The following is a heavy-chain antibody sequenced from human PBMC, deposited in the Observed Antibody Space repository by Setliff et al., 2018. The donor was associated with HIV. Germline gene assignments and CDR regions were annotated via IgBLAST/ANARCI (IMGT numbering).Heavy chain of an antibody. CDR1: GASISNSNSY. D-gene: IGHD3-3*01. J-gene: IGHJ5*02. V-gene: IGHV4-39*07. CDR2: IYNGGAS. Sequence: PSETLSLTCTVYGASISNSNSYWGWIRQPPGKRLEWLGSIYNGGASHYNPSLKSRVIIFLDPSKNQFSLELTSVTAADTAVYYCAREAPSEPTRYYNFWSGYPDWFDPWGPGTLVTVSS. CDR3: AREAPSEPTRYYNFWSGYPDWFDP.